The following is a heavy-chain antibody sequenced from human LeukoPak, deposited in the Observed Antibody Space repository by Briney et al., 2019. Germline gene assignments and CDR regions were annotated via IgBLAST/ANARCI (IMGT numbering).Heavy chain of an antibody. CDR2: ISAYNGNT. CDR1: GYTFTSYG. CDR3: VAMVRGDSYDY. D-gene: IGHD3-10*01. V-gene: IGHV1-18*01. Sequence: ASVKVSCKASGYTFTSYGISWVRQAPGQGLEWMGWISAYNGNTNYAQKLQGRVTMTTDTSTSTAYMELRSLRSDDTAVYYCVAMVRGDSYDYWGQGTLVTVSS. J-gene: IGHJ4*02.